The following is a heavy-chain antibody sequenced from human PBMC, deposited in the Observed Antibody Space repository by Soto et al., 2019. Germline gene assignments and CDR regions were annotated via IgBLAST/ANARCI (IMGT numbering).Heavy chain of an antibody. V-gene: IGHV6-1*01. Sequence: QVQLQQSGPGLVKPSQTLSLTCVISGDSVSSNIVAWNWVRQSPSRGLEWLGRTYYKSKWYNNYSVSVKSRTTIDADTFKNQFSLQLASVTPEDTAVYYCARGINSAIDSCGQGTMVTVS. CDR1: GDSVSSNIVA. CDR3: ARGINSAIDS. CDR2: TYYKSKWYN. J-gene: IGHJ3*02. D-gene: IGHD1-1*01.